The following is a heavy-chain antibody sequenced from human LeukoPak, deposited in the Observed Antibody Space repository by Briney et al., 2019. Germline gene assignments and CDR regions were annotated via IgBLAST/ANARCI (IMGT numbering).Heavy chain of an antibody. D-gene: IGHD1-1*01. Sequence: GGSLRLSCAVSGFTFSNYWMYWVRQAPGKRLVWVARINSDGSSTTYADSVEGRFTISRDNTKRMLHLQMHSLRVDDSAVYFCTRTTTTADWYFDLWGRGTLVTVSS. J-gene: IGHJ2*01. V-gene: IGHV3-74*01. CDR3: TRTTTTADWYFDL. CDR1: GFTFSNYW. CDR2: INSDGSST.